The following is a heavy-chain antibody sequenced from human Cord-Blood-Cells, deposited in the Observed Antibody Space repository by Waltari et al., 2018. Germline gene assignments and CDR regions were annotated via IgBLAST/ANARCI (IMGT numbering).Heavy chain of an antibody. CDR1: GGTFRSYA. CDR2: IIPIFGTA. D-gene: IGHD6-19*01. CDR3: ARERESSGWYFDAFDI. Sequence: QVQLVQSGAEVKKPGSSVKVSCKASGGTFRSYAISWVRQAPGQGLEWMGVIIPIFGTANYAQKFQGRVTITADESTSTAYMELSSLRSEDTAVYYCARERESSGWYFDAFDIWGQGTMVTVSS. J-gene: IGHJ3*02. V-gene: IGHV1-69*01.